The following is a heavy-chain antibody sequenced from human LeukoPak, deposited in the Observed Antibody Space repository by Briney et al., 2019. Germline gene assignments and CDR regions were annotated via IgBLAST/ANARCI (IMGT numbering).Heavy chain of an antibody. CDR2: ISYDGSNK. J-gene: IGHJ6*02. V-gene: IGHV3-30*18. D-gene: IGHD5-18*01. CDR3: AKVLRYSYGYSYYYYYGMDA. Sequence: QPGGSLRLSCAASGFTFSSYGMHWVRQAPGKGLEWVAVISYDGSNKYYADSVKGRFTISRDNSKNTLYLQMNSLRAEDTAVYYCAKVLRYSYGYSYYYYYGMDAWGQGTTVTVSS. CDR1: GFTFSSYG.